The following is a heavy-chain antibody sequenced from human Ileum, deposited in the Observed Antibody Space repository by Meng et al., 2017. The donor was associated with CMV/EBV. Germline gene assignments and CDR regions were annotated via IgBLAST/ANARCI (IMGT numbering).Heavy chain of an antibody. D-gene: IGHD2-15*01. CDR3: VKGLLGYCSRNSCPYYGMDV. CDR1: GITLDVFA. CDR2: ISWDGGNI. V-gene: IGHV3-9*01. Sequence: SLKISCAASGITLDVFAMQWVRQAPGKGLEWVSGISWDGGNIDYADSVKGRFTISRDNAKNSLYLQMNSLRAEDTAVYYCVKGLLGYCSRNSCPYYGMDVWGQGTTVTVSS. J-gene: IGHJ6*02.